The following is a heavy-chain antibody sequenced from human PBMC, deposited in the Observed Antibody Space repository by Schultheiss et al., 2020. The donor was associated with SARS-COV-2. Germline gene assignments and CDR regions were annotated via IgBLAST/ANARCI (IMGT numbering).Heavy chain of an antibody. CDR1: GFTFSSYA. V-gene: IGHV3-23*01. CDR3: ARGRDYFDNTPCDY. CDR2: ISGSGSST. J-gene: IGHJ4*02. D-gene: IGHD3-22*01. Sequence: GGSLRFSCAASGFTFSSYAMNWVRQAPGKGLEWVSAISGSGSSTYYADSLKGRFTISRDNSKNTLYLQLNSLRAGDTAVFYCARGRDYFDNTPCDYWGPGTLVTVSS.